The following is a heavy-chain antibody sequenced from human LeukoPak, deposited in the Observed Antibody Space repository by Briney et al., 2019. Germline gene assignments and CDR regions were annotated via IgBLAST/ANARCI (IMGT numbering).Heavy chain of an antibody. CDR2: INYTGRT. CDR3: TRERRVEVSARQTVAFDM. CDR1: GGSFTEYH. J-gene: IGHJ3*02. V-gene: IGHV4-34*01. Sequence: PSETLSLTCAVYGGSFTEYHWSWIRQPPGKSLGWIGEINYTGRTHYNPSLTSRVTISIDMSERQFSLRLTSVTAADTAVYYCTRERRVEVSARQTVAFDMWAQGTMVIVSS. D-gene: IGHD5/OR15-5a*01.